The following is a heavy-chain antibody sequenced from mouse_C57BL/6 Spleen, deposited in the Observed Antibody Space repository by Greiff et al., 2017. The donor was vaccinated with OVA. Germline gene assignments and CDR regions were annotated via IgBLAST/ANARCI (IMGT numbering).Heavy chain of an antibody. V-gene: IGHV1-58*01. CDR2: IYIGNGYT. Sequence: EVKLVESGAELVRPGSSVKMSCKTSGYTFTSYGINWVKQRPGQGLEWIGYIYIGNGYTEYNEKFKGKATLTSDTSSSTAYMQLSSLTSEDSAIYFCARGGGNSGGNHYYFDYWGQGTTLTVSS. CDR3: ARGGGNSGGNHYYFDY. D-gene: IGHD2-1*01. J-gene: IGHJ2*01. CDR1: GYTFTSYG.